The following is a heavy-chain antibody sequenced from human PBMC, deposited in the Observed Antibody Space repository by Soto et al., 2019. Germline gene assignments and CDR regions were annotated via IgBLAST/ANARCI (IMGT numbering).Heavy chain of an antibody. CDR3: ARDRRSYYDFWSGPIYGMDV. J-gene: IGHJ6*02. CDR1: GGTFSSYG. Sequence: GASVKVSCKASGGTFSSYGISWVLQAPGQGVEWMGWRSAYNGNTNYAQKLQGRVTMTTDTSASTAYMELRSLRSDDTGVYYCARDRRSYYDFWSGPIYGMDVWGQGTTVTVSS. V-gene: IGHV1-18*01. D-gene: IGHD3-3*01. CDR2: RSAYNGNT.